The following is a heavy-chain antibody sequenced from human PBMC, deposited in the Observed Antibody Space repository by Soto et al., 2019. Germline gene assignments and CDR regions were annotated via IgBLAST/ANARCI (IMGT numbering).Heavy chain of an antibody. D-gene: IGHD5-12*01. J-gene: IGHJ6*02. CDR3: ASPPIVATIVNYYYGMDV. V-gene: IGHV1-18*01. Sequence: GASVKVSCKASGYTFTSYGINWVRQAPGQGLEWMGWISAYNGNTNYAQKFQGRVTITADESTSTAYMELSSLRSEDTAVYYCASPPIVATIVNYYYGMDVLGQGTTVTVSS. CDR1: GYTFTSYG. CDR2: ISAYNGNT.